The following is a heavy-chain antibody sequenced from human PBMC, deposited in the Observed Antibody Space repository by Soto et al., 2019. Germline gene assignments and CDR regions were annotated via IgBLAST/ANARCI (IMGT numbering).Heavy chain of an antibody. D-gene: IGHD2-15*01. CDR1: GYTFTGYY. CDR2: INPNSGGT. V-gene: IGHV1-2*04. J-gene: IGHJ3*02. Sequence: QVQLVQSGAEVKKPGASVKVSCKASGYTFTGYYMHWVRQAPGQGLEWMGWINPNSGGTNYAQKFQGWVTMTRDTSISTAYMELSRLRSDDTAMYYCTRSYCSGNSCYSNDAFDIWGQGTMVTVSS. CDR3: TRSYCSGNSCYSNDAFDI.